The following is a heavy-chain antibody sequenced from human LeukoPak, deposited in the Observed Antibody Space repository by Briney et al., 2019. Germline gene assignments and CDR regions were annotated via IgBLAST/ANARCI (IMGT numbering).Heavy chain of an antibody. CDR2: IYYSGRT. Sequence: TSETLFLTCTVSGGFISSYYWSWIRQPPGKGLEWIGYIYYSGRTNYNPSLQSRVTISVDTSKNQFSLKLSSVTAADTAVYYCARDSSGDYFDYWGQGTLVTVSS. D-gene: IGHD6-19*01. V-gene: IGHV4-59*01. CDR1: GGFISSYY. CDR3: ARDSSGDYFDY. J-gene: IGHJ4*02.